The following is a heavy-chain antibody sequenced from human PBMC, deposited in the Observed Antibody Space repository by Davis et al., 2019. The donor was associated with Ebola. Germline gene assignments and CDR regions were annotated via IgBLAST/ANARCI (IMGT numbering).Heavy chain of an antibody. V-gene: IGHV3-23*01. CDR2: ITSSGGTT. CDR3: AKGGSGWPSDYSYDTGV. Sequence: GGSLRLSCAASGFTFSRYAMTWARQAPGKGLEWVSAITSSGGTTYYADFVKGRFTISRDNSRNTLYLQMTSLRVDDTAVYYCAKGGSGWPSDYSYDTGVWGNGTTVTVSS. J-gene: IGHJ6*04. CDR1: GFTFSRYA. D-gene: IGHD6-19*01.